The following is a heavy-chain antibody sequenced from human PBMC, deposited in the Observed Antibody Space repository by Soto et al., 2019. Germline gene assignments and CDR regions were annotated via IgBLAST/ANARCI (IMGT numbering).Heavy chain of an antibody. CDR3: AKSRGDSWTTYFFDY. V-gene: IGHV3-23*01. Sequence: EVQLLESGGGSVQPGGSLMLSCAASGFTFSSYSLSWLRQAPGKGLEWVSGISGSGQTTHYKDSVKGRFTNSRDNFRNTLYLQVNSLRAEDTAIYFCAKSRGDSWTTYFFDYWGQGALVTVSS. D-gene: IGHD4-4*01. J-gene: IGHJ4*02. CDR2: ISGSGQTT. CDR1: GFTFSSYS.